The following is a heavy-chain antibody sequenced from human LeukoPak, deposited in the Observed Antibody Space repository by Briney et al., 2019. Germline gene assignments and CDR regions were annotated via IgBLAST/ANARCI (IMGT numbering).Heavy chain of an antibody. CDR1: GGSFSGYY. J-gene: IGHJ6*03. D-gene: IGHD6-13*01. CDR3: ARHVIAAADGDYMDV. Sequence: ASETLSLTCAVYGGSFSGYYWSWIRQPPGKGLEWIGYIYYSGSTNYNPSLKSRVTISVDTSKNQFSLKLSSVTAADTAVYYCARHVIAAADGDYMDVWGKGTTVTVSS. V-gene: IGHV4-59*08. CDR2: IYYSGST.